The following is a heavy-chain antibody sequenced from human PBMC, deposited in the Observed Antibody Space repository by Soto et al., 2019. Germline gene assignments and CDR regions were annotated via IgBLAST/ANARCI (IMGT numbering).Heavy chain of an antibody. D-gene: IGHD3-22*01. CDR3: ARSHYYDSSGYYGDSFDY. J-gene: IGHJ4*02. CDR2: ISAYNGNT. Sequence: ASVKVSCKASGYTFTSYGISWVRQAPGQGLEWMGWISAYNGNTNYAQKLQGRVTMTTDTSTSTAYMELRSLRSDDTAVYYCARSHYYDSSGYYGDSFDYWGQGTLVTVSS. CDR1: GYTFTSYG. V-gene: IGHV1-18*01.